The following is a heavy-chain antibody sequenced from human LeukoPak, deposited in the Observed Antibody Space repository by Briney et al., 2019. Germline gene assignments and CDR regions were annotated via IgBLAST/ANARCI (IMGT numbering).Heavy chain of an antibody. CDR2: IYYSGST. CDR3: ARERSHTRLYNWFDP. D-gene: IGHD1-26*01. V-gene: IGHV4-39*07. J-gene: IGHJ5*02. CDR1: GGSISSSSYY. Sequence: SETLSLTCTVSGGSISSSSYYWGWIRQPPGKGLEWIGSIYYSGSTYYNPSLKSRVTISVDRSKNQFSLKLSSVTAADTAVYYCARERSHTRLYNWFDPWGQGTLVTVSS.